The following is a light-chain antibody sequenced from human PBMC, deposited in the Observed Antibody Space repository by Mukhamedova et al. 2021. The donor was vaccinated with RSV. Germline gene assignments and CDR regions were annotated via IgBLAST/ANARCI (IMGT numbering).Light chain of an antibody. CDR3: HQSYSTPYT. V-gene: IGKV1-39*01. CDR2: EAS. Sequence: GKAPKLLIYEASNLESGVPSRFSGSGFGKDFTLTISDLQPDDFATYYCHQSYSTPYTFGPGTKVEI. J-gene: IGKJ2*01.